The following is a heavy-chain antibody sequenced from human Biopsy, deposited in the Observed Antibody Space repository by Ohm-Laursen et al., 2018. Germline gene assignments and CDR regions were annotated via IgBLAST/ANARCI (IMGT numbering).Heavy chain of an antibody. J-gene: IGHJ4*02. Sequence: SLRLSCTASGFSFSSYGMHWVRQAPGKGLEWVAAISYDGFNIYYADSVQGRFTISRDRSKNSLYLQMNSLRVEDTAVYYCARSVGIMAAPIDYWGQGTLVTVSS. CDR2: ISYDGFNI. D-gene: IGHD3-16*01. V-gene: IGHV3-33*05. CDR1: GFSFSSYG. CDR3: ARSVGIMAAPIDY.